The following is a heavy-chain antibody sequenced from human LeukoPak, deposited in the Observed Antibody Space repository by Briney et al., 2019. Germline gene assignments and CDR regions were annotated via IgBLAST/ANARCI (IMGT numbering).Heavy chain of an antibody. D-gene: IGHD6-19*01. CDR2: IKQDGSEK. CDR1: GFTFSSYW. Sequence: GGSLRLSCAASGFTFSSYWMSWVRQAPGKGLEWVANIKQDGSEKYYVDSVKGRFTISRDNAKNSLYLQMNSLRAEDTVVYYCARIRRGWSQNWDYWGQGTLVTVSS. CDR3: ARIRRGWSQNWDY. J-gene: IGHJ4*02. V-gene: IGHV3-7*01.